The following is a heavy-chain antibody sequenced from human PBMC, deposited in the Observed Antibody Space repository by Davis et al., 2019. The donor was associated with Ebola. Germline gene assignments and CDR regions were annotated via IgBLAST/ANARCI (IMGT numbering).Heavy chain of an antibody. J-gene: IGHJ4*02. V-gene: IGHV3-48*04. D-gene: IGHD7-27*01. Sequence: PGGSLRLSCAASGFTFSNYGIHWVRQAPGEGLEWVSFISSSGNTIYYADSVKGRFTISRGNAKNSLYLQMNSLRADDTATYYCARDFWGSGDYWGQGTLVTVSS. CDR2: ISSSGNTI. CDR1: GFTFSNYG. CDR3: ARDFWGSGDY.